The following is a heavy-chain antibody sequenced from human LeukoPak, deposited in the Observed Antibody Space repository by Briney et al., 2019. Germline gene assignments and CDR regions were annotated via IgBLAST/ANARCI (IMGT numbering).Heavy chain of an antibody. CDR3: ARERSMVRGMSWFDP. D-gene: IGHD3-10*01. CDR2: IYYSGST. CDR1: GGSINNYY. J-gene: IGHJ5*02. Sequence: SETLSLTCTVSGGSINNYYWSWIRQPPGKGLEWIGYIYYSGSTNYNLSLKSRVTISVDTSKNQFSLKLSSVTAADTAVYYCARERSMVRGMSWFDPWGQGTLVTVSS. V-gene: IGHV4-59*01.